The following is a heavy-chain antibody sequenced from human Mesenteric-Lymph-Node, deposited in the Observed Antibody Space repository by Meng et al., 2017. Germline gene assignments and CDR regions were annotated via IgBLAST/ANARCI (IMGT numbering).Heavy chain of an antibody. CDR2: ISYDGSNK. V-gene: IGHV3-30*07. Sequence: GESLKISCAASGFTFSSYAMHWVRQAPGKGLEWVAVISYDGSNKYYADSVKGRFTISRDKSKNTLYLQMNSLRAEDTAVYYCAKARSSSWALNYFDYWGQGTLVTVSS. J-gene: IGHJ4*02. CDR3: AKARSSSWALNYFDY. CDR1: GFTFSSYA. D-gene: IGHD6-13*01.